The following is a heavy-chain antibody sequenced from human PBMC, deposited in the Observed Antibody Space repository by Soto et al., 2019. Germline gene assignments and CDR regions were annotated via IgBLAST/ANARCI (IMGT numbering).Heavy chain of an antibody. CDR3: ARDRGYDAHDYYYNAMDV. Sequence: GGSLRLSFISSGFTFRTYTMTWVRQAPGKGLEWVSGIRGFSPYTFYAESVRGRFAISRDNAKNSLYLQMNSLRAEDTAVYYCARDRGYDAHDYYYNAMDVWGQGTTVTVSS. V-gene: IGHV3-21*01. CDR1: GFTFRTYT. J-gene: IGHJ6*02. CDR2: IRGFSPYT. D-gene: IGHD2-15*01.